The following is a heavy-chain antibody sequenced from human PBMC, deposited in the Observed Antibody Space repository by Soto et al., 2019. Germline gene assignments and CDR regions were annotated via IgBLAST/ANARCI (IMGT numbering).Heavy chain of an antibody. CDR2: IYYSGST. D-gene: IGHD5-12*01. V-gene: IGHV4-31*11. Sequence: SETLSLTCAVSGGSISSGGYSWSWIRQPPGKGLEWIGYIYYSGSTYYNPSLKSRVTISVDTSKNQFSLKLSSVTAADTAVYYCARMLGATIFDYWGQGTLVTVS. J-gene: IGHJ4*02. CDR1: GGSISSGGYS. CDR3: ARMLGATIFDY.